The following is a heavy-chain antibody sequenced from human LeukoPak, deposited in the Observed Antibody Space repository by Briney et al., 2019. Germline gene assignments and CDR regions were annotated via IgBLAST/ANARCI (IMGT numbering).Heavy chain of an antibody. D-gene: IGHD5-18*01. CDR2: ISYDGSNK. Sequence: GGSLRLSCAASGFTFSSYAMHWVRQAPGKGLGWVAVISYDGSNKYYADSVKGRFTISRDNSKNTLYLQMNSLRAEDTAVYYCAREGQLSRSGWVFDYWGQGTLVTVSS. V-gene: IGHV3-30*01. CDR1: GFTFSSYA. J-gene: IGHJ4*02. CDR3: AREGQLSRSGWVFDY.